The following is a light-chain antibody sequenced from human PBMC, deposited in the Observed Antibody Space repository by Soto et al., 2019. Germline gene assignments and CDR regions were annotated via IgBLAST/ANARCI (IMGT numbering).Light chain of an antibody. Sequence: QSVVTQPPSASGTPGQRVTISCSGSSSNIGSYTVNWYQQLPGTAPNLLISVNDERPSGVPDRFSGSKSGTSASLAISGLQAEDEAHYYCAAWDASLNAVVFGGGTKLTVL. CDR3: AAWDASLNAVV. J-gene: IGLJ2*01. CDR2: VND. CDR1: SSNIGSYT. V-gene: IGLV1-44*01.